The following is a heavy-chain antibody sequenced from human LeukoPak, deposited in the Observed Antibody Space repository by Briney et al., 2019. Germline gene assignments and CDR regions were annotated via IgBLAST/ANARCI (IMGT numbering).Heavy chain of an antibody. J-gene: IGHJ3*02. V-gene: IGHV4-34*01. CDR1: GGPFSGYY. CDR3: ARDTYCSGGSCYYCAFDI. Sequence: SETLSLTCAVYGGPFSGYYWSWIRQPPGKGLEWIGEINHSGSTNYNPSLKSRVTISVDTSKNQFSLKLSSVTAADTAVYYCARDTYCSGGSCYYCAFDIWGQGTMVTVSS. D-gene: IGHD2-15*01. CDR2: INHSGST.